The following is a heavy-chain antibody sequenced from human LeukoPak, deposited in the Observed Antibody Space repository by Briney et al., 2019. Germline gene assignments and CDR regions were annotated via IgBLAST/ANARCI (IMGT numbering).Heavy chain of an antibody. D-gene: IGHD3-16*01. Sequence: ASETLSLTCTVSGGSIASYYWSWFRQPPGKRLEWIGHIYYSGSTNYNPSLKGRVSISVDTSKNQFSLRLNSVTAADTAVYYCARDHGGYYFDYWGQGTLVTVSS. J-gene: IGHJ4*02. CDR2: IYYSGST. V-gene: IGHV4-59*01. CDR3: ARDHGGYYFDY. CDR1: GGSIASYY.